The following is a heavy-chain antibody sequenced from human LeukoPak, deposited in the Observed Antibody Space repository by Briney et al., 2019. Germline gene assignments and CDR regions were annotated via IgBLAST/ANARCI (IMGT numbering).Heavy chain of an antibody. D-gene: IGHD2-2*01. CDR3: ARGPVPAATYDY. CDR2: ISYSGTN. Sequence: SETLSLTCTVSGGSVSSSSYYWGWIRQPPGKGLEWIGSISYSGTNYNNPSLKSRVSISIDTSKNQFSVKLSSVTAADTAVYYCARGPVPAATYDYWGQGTLVTVSS. J-gene: IGHJ4*02. V-gene: IGHV4-39*01. CDR1: GGSVSSSSYY.